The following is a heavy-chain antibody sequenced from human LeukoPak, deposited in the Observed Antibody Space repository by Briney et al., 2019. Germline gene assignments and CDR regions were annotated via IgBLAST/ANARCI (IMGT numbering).Heavy chain of an antibody. Sequence: SETLSLTCTVSGGSISSYYWSWIRQPPGKGLEWIGYIYYSGGTNYNPSLKSRVTISADTSKNQFSLKLSSVTAADTAVYYCARVRYCSSTSCSGFDYWGQGTLVTVSS. CDR3: ARVRYCSSTSCSGFDY. CDR2: IYYSGGT. CDR1: GGSISSYY. V-gene: IGHV4-59*01. D-gene: IGHD2-2*01. J-gene: IGHJ4*02.